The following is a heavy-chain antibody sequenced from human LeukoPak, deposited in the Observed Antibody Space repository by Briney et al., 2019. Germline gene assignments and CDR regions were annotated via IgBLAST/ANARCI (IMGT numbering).Heavy chain of an antibody. CDR1: GTSFSSYY. Sequence: PSETLSLTCGVSGTSFSSYYWSWIRQTPGKGLKWIGEVNHSGYTNMNPSLKSRVTISVDTSKNKFSLMLTSVTAADTAVYFCARMTTGHDYWGQGTLVTVSS. CDR2: VNHSGYT. V-gene: IGHV4-34*01. J-gene: IGHJ4*02. D-gene: IGHD4-17*01. CDR3: ARMTTGHDY.